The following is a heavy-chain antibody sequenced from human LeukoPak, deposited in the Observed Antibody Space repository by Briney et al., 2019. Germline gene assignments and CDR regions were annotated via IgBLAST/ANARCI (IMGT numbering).Heavy chain of an antibody. CDR2: IYTSGST. CDR3: AREYGSSWTYWYFDL. J-gene: IGHJ2*01. D-gene: IGHD6-13*01. CDR1: GGSVSSGSYY. Sequence: PSETLSLTCTVSGGSVSSGSYYWSWIRQPAGKGLEWIGRIYTSGSTIYNPSLKSRVTISVDTSKNQFSLKLSSMTAADTAVYFCAREYGSSWTYWYFDLWGRGTLVTVSS. V-gene: IGHV4-61*02.